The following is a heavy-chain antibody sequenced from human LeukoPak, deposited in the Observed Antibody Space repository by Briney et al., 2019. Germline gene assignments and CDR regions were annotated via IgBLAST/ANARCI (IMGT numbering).Heavy chain of an antibody. V-gene: IGHV3-48*01. CDR2: ISSSSSTI. D-gene: IGHD3-22*01. CDR1: GFTFSSYN. CDR3: ARDLGGYYYEGYYYYGMDV. J-gene: IGHJ6*02. Sequence: RGSLRLSCAASGFTFSSYNMNWVRQAPGKGLEWVSYISSSSSTIYYADSVKGRFTISRDNAKNSLYLQMNSLRAEDTAVYYCARDLGGYYYEGYYYYGMDVWGQGTTVTVSS.